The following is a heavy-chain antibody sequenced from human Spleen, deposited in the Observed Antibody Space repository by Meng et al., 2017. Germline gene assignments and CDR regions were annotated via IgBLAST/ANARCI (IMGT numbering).Heavy chain of an antibody. V-gene: IGHV1-2*06. D-gene: IGHD6-13*01. J-gene: IGHJ4*02. Sequence: QAQLVQSGAEVMKPGSSVKVSCKALGGIFSNYVIDWVRRAPGQGLEWMGRINPKSGDTHYAQRFQGRVTMTGDTSISTAYMELSGLRSDDTAMYYCARDEDISAAGKLFGDYWGQGTLVTVSS. CDR3: ARDEDISAAGKLFGDY. CDR1: GGIFSNYV. CDR2: INPKSGDT.